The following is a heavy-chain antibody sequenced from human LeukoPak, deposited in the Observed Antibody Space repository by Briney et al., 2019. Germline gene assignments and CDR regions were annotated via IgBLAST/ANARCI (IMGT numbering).Heavy chain of an antibody. CDR3: AKDQSQGGSDY. D-gene: IGHD1-26*01. CDR1: GFTFSSYG. J-gene: IGHJ4*02. CDR2: ISYDGSNK. V-gene: IGHV3-30*18. Sequence: AGRSLRLSCAASGFTFSSYGMHWVRQAPGQGLEWVAVISYDGSNKYYADSVKGRFTISRDNSKNTLYLQMNSLRAEDTAVYYCAKDQSQGGSDYWGQGTLVTVSS.